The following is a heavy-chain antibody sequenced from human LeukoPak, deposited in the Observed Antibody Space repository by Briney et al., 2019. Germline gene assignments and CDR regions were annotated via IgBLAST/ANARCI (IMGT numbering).Heavy chain of an antibody. V-gene: IGHV3-30*02. CDR2: ILYDGTNK. CDR3: AKGVGWVAFGGFDY. Sequence: GGSLRLSCAASGFTFSSFGMHWVRQAPGQGLEWVAFILYDGTNKYYADSVKGRFTISRDNSKNTLYLQMNSLRAEDTAVYYCAKGVGWVAFGGFDYWGQGTLVTVSS. CDR1: GFTFSSFG. J-gene: IGHJ4*02. D-gene: IGHD2-15*01.